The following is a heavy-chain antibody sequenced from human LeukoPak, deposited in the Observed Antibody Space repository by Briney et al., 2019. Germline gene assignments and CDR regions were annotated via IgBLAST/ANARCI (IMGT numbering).Heavy chain of an antibody. V-gene: IGHV3-66*01. CDR1: GFTVSSVY. D-gene: IGHD5-18*01. CDR2: PYSGGST. CDR3: ARGYSYSWGY. Sequence: GGSLRLSCAASGFTVSSVYMSWVRQAPGKGLEWVSVPYSGGSTYYADSVKGRFTISRDNSKNTLYLQMNSLRAEDTAVYYCARGYSYSWGYWGQGALVTVSS. J-gene: IGHJ4*02.